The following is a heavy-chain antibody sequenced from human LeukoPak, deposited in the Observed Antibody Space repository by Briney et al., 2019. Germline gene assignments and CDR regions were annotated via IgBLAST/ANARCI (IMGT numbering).Heavy chain of an antibody. Sequence: SETLSLTCAVYGGSFSGDFWSWIRQSPGKGLEWIGEINHGGSTTYNPSLQSRVTMSVDTSTNQISLKLSSVTAADTAVYYCARVPVNIWENWFDFWGQGTLVTVPS. CDR2: INHGGST. J-gene: IGHJ5*01. V-gene: IGHV4-34*01. D-gene: IGHD1-26*01. CDR3: ARVPVNIWENWFDF. CDR1: GGSFSGDF.